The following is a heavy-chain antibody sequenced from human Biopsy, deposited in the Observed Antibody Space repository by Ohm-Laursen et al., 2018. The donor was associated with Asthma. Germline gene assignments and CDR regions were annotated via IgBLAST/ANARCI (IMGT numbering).Heavy chain of an antibody. CDR3: AKYSVFDYRGGNDY. D-gene: IGHD4/OR15-4a*01. CDR2: ISGSGRSA. Sequence: SLRLSCAASGFNFTTYAIACIRQAPGRGLEWISAISGSGRSAYYADSVKGQFTISRDNAKNTVYLQMNSLRAEDSAIYYCAKYSVFDYRGGNDYWGQGIVVTVSS. CDR1: GFNFTTYA. V-gene: IGHV3-23*01. J-gene: IGHJ4*02.